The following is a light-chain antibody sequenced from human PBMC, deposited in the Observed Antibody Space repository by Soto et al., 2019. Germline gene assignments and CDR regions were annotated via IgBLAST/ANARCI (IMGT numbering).Light chain of an antibody. CDR3: QQYNSYS. J-gene: IGKJ5*01. CDR2: KAS. CDR1: QTISSW. V-gene: IGKV1-5*03. Sequence: IQMTQSPSTLSGSVGDRVTITCRASQTISSWLAWYQQKPGKAPKLLIYKASTLKSGVPSRFSGSGSGTEFTLTISSLQPDDFATDYCQQYNSYSFGQGTRLEI.